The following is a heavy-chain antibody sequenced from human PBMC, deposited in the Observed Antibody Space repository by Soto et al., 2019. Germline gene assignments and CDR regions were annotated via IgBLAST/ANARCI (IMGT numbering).Heavy chain of an antibody. J-gene: IGHJ6*02. CDR2: IYYSGST. CDR3: ARAPFYHFLSGPPPLYYYSRMDV. CDR1: GGSISSGDYY. V-gene: IGHV4-30-4*01. D-gene: IGHD3-3*01. Sequence: SGTLSLTCTVSGGSISSGDYYWSWIRQPPGKGLEWIGYIYYSGSTYYNPSLKSRVTISVDTSKNQFSLKLSSVTAADTAVYYCARAPFYHFLSGPPPLYYYSRMDVWGQGTKVNVSS.